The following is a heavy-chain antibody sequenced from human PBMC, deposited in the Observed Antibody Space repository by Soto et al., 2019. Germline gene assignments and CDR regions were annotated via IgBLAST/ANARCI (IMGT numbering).Heavy chain of an antibody. CDR3: ARLLLSGWPQYFFDY. CDR1: GGSISSGAYY. Sequence: SSETLSLTCTVSGGSISSGAYYWSWIRQHPGKGLEWIGYIYYSGHTYYNPSLKSRVTISVDTSKNQFSLKLSSVTAADTAVYYCARLLLSGWPQYFFDYWGQGTLVTVSS. V-gene: IGHV4-31*03. J-gene: IGHJ4*02. CDR2: IYYSGHT. D-gene: IGHD6-19*01.